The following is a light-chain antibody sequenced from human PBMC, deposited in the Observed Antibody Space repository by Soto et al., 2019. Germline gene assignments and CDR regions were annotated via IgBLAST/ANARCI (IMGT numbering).Light chain of an antibody. J-gene: IGLJ2*01. V-gene: IGLV4-60*03. CDR2: LEGSGSY. CDR1: SGHSSYI. Sequence: QLVLTQSSSASASLGSSVKLTCTLSSGHSSYIIAWHQQQPGKAPRYLMKLEGSGSYNKGSGAPDRFSGSSSGADRYLTISNLQTEDEANYYCETWDSNAVVFGGGTKLTVL. CDR3: ETWDSNAVV.